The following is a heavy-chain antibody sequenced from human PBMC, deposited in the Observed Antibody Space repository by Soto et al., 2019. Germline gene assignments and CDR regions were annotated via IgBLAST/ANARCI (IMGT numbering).Heavy chain of an antibody. J-gene: IGHJ6*02. CDR1: GFTFSAYY. Sequence: QVQLVQSGAEVKKPGASVKVSCKASGFTFSAYYIYWVRQAPGQGLEWIGWINPNSGGTNNAQKFQGRVPMTRDTSTSSVYMELRALIPDDTAVYYCARSLLDEYSSSWRSAYYGMDVWGQGTTVTVSS. CDR2: INPNSGGT. CDR3: ARSLLDEYSSSWRSAYYGMDV. D-gene: IGHD6-13*01. V-gene: IGHV1-2*02.